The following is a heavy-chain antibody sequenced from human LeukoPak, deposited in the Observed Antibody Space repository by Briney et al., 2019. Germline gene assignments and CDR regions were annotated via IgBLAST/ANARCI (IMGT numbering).Heavy chain of an antibody. CDR3: ARVGFSGYDS. CDR2: IIGDGSTP. V-gene: IGHV3-64*01. Sequence: GGSLRLSCATSGFVFSNYAMNWVRQAPGKGLEYVSAIIGDGSTPYYANSVKGRFTISRDNSRNTLYLQMGSLRSEDMAVYYCARVGFSGYDSWGQGTLFTVSS. J-gene: IGHJ5*02. CDR1: GFVFSNYA. D-gene: IGHD5-12*01.